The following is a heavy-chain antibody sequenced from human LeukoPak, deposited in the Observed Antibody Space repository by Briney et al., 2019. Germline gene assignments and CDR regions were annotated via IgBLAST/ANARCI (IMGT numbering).Heavy chain of an antibody. CDR3: AKAPYCSSTSCQAYYFDY. V-gene: IGHV3-23*01. Sequence: PGGSLRLSCAASGFTFSSYAMSWVRQAPGKGLEGVSAISGSGGSTYYADSVKGRFTISRDNSKNTLYLQMNSLRAEDTAVYYCAKAPYCSSTSCQAYYFDYWGQGTLVTVSS. CDR1: GFTFSSYA. D-gene: IGHD2-2*01. J-gene: IGHJ4*02. CDR2: ISGSGGST.